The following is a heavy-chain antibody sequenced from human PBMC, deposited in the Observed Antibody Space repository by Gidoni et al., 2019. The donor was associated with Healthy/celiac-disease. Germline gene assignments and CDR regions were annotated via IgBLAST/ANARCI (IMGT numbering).Heavy chain of an antibody. J-gene: IGHJ4*02. CDR1: GFSLSTSGVG. CDR3: AHIYDSSILHGTNFDY. CDR2: IYWDDDK. Sequence: QITLKESGPTLVKPTQTLTLTCTFSGFSLSTSGVGVGWIRQPPGKALEWLALIYWDDDKRYSPSLKSRLTITKDTSKNQVVLTMTNMDPVDTATYYCAHIYDSSILHGTNFDYWGQGTLVTVSS. D-gene: IGHD3-22*01. V-gene: IGHV2-5*02.